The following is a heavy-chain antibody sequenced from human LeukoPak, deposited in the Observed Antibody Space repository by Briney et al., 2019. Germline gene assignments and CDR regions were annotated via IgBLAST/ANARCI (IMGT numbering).Heavy chain of an antibody. J-gene: IGHJ4*02. D-gene: IGHD3-16*02. CDR1: GYTFTAYY. Sequence: ASVKVSCKATGYTFTAYYMHWVRQAPGQGLEWMGWINPNSGGTNYAQKFKGWVTLTRDTSINTTYMELSRLTSDVTAVYFCARGTPGSYLGYWGQGTLVTVSP. V-gene: IGHV1-2*04. CDR3: ARGTPGSYLGY. CDR2: INPNSGGT.